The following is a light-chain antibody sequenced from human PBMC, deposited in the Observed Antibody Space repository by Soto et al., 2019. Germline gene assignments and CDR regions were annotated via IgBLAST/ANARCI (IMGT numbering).Light chain of an antibody. J-gene: IGKJ2*01. CDR2: ASS. V-gene: IGKV1-39*01. CDR1: QTINSY. Sequence: DIQMTQSPSSLSASVGDRVTITCRASQTINSYLNWYQQKPGKAPELLIFASSSLQSGVPSRFSGSGSGTDFTLTISSLQPEDFATYYCQQTYSSLSTFGQGTKLEIK. CDR3: QQTYSSLST.